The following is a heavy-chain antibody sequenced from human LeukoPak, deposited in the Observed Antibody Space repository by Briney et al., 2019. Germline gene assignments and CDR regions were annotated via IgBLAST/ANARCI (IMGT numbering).Heavy chain of an antibody. D-gene: IGHD3-10*01. J-gene: IGHJ4*02. V-gene: IGHV3-9*01. CDR3: ANDLAYQYASGSK. CDR1: GFTFDDYA. Sequence: GGSLRLSCAASGFTFDDYAMHWVRQAPGKGLEWVSGISWNSGSIGYADSVKGRFTISRDNAKNPLYLQMNSLRAEDTALYYCANDLAYQYASGSKWGQGTLVTVSS. CDR2: ISWNSGSI.